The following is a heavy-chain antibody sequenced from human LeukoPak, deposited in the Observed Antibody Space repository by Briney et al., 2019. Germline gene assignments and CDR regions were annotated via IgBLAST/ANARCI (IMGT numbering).Heavy chain of an antibody. J-gene: IGHJ3*02. V-gene: IGHV4-30-2*03. D-gene: IGHD2-21*01. CDR3: ARHVWTDAFDI. CDR1: GGSISSGGYS. Sequence: RTSETLSLTCAVSGGSISSGGYSWSWIRQPPGKGLEWIGYIYYSGSTYYNPSLKSRVTISVDTSKNQFSLKLSSVTAADTAVYYCARHVWTDAFDIWGQGTMVTVSS. CDR2: IYYSGST.